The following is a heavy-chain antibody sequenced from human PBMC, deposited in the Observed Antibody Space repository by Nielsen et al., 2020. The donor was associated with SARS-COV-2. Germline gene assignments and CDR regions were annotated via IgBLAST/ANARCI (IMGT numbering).Heavy chain of an antibody. CDR3: ARDAISAHYGMDV. J-gene: IGHJ6*02. V-gene: IGHV1-2*02. CDR1: GYTFTGYY. Sequence: ASVKVSCKASGYTFTGYYMHWVRQAPGQGLEWMGWINPNSGGTNYAQKFQGRVTMTRDTSISTAYMELSRLRSDDTAVYYCARDAISAHYGMDVWGQGTTATVSS. CDR2: INPNSGGT. D-gene: IGHD2-21*01.